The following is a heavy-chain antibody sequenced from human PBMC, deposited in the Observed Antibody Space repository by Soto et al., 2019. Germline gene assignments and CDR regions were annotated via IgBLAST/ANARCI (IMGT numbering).Heavy chain of an antibody. J-gene: IGHJ4*02. CDR2: ISWNSAII. CDR3: AKDISYYDSSGYLDY. CDR1: GFAFADFA. V-gene: IGHV3-9*01. Sequence: EVQLVESGGDLVQPGKSLRLSCAASGFAFADFAMHWVRQAPGKCLEWISGISWNSAIIGYADSVKGRFTISRDNAKNSLYLQMTSLRAEDTALYYCAKDISYYDSSGYLDYWCQGVVVTVSA. D-gene: IGHD3-22*01.